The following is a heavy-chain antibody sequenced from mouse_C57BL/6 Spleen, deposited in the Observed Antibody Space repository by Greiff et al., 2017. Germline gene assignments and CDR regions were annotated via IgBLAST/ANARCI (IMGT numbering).Heavy chain of an antibody. V-gene: IGHV1-85*01. CDR1: GYTFTSYD. CDR2: IYPRDGST. CDR3: ARSNWDVEGYYFDY. Sequence: SGPELVKPGASVKLSCKASGYTFTSYDINWVKQRPGQGLEWIGWIYPRDGSTKYNEKFKGKATLTVYTSSSTAYMELHSLTSEDSAVYFCARSNWDVEGYYFDYWGQGTTLTVSS. D-gene: IGHD4-1*01. J-gene: IGHJ2*01.